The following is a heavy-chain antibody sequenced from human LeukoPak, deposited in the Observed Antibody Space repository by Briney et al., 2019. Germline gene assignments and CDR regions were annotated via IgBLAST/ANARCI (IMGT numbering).Heavy chain of an antibody. J-gene: IGHJ4*02. CDR1: GFTFSSYS. D-gene: IGHD3-22*01. CDR3: ARVDRTYYYDSSGYFDY. Sequence: GGSLRLSCAASGFTFSSYSMNWVRQAPGKGLEWVSSISSRSSYIYYADSVKGRFTISRDNAKNSLYLQMNSLRAEDTAVYYCARVDRTYYYDSSGYFDYWGQGTLVTVSS. V-gene: IGHV3-21*01. CDR2: ISSRSSYI.